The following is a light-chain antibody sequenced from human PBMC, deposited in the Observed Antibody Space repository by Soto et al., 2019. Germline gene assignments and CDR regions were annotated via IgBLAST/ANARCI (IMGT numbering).Light chain of an antibody. CDR2: GVS. CDR1: QRVSSS. Sequence: EVGMTQSPATLSASPGERATLSWGASQRVSSSSLAWYQHKHGQSPRPLIFGVSSRATDIPDRFSGSVYGTDFNLTISRLQSEDFAVYFCHQYHNWPRTFGQGTKVDIK. J-gene: IGKJ1*01. V-gene: IGKV3D-15*01. CDR3: HQYHNWPRT.